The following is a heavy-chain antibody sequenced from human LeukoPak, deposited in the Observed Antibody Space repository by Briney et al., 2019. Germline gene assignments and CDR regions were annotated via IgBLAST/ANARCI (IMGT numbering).Heavy chain of an antibody. CDR2: MYTSGST. CDR3: ARDRGYGDFAYYFDY. D-gene: IGHD4-17*01. V-gene: IGHV4-4*07. J-gene: IGHJ4*02. Sequence: SETLSLTCTVSGGSISSYYWSWIRQPAGKGLEWIGRMYTSGSTNYNPSLKSRVTMSVDTSRNQFSLKLSSVTAADTAVYYCARDRGYGDFAYYFDYWGQGTLVTVPS. CDR1: GGSISSYY.